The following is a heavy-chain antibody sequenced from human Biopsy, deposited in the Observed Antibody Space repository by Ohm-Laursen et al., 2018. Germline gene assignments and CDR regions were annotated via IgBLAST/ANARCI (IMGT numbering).Heavy chain of an antibody. Sequence: TLSLTCAVYGESFSGYYWTWIRQPPGKGLEWIGSIFYRGSTHYKPSLKSRVNISVDTSKNQFPLKLNSVTAADTAVYYCARDYDTSGYYYVSWGQGTLVTVSS. CDR2: IFYRGST. J-gene: IGHJ5*02. CDR3: ARDYDTSGYYYVS. CDR1: GESFSGYY. D-gene: IGHD3-22*01. V-gene: IGHV4-34*12.